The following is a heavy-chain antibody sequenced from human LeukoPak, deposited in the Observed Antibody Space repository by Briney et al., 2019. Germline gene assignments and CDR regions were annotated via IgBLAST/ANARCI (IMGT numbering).Heavy chain of an antibody. CDR2: INSDGSST. J-gene: IGHJ4*02. V-gene: IGHV3-74*01. CDR3: ARDERNYYDSSGYHYYFDY. Sequence: GGSLRLSCAASGFTFNSYWMHWVRQAPGKGLVWVSRINSDGSSTSYADSVKGRFTISRDNAKNTLYLQMNSLRAEDTAVYYCARDERNYYDSSGYHYYFDYWGQGTLVTVSS. CDR1: GFTFNSYW. D-gene: IGHD3-22*01.